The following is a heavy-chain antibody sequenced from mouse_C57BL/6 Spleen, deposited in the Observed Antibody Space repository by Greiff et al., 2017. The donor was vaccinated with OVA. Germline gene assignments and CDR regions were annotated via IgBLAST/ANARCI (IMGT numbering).Heavy chain of an antibody. D-gene: IGHD2-5*01. Sequence: VQLQQSGPGLVQPSQCLSITCTVSGFSLTSYGVHWVRQSPGKGLEWLGVIWRGGSTDYNAALMSSLGITKDNSKGQVFLNMNRLQADDTDIYYCAKNSNYSGVADWGQGTLVTVSA. J-gene: IGHJ3*01. V-gene: IGHV2-5*01. CDR3: AKNSNYSGVAD. CDR2: IWRGGST. CDR1: GFSLTSYG.